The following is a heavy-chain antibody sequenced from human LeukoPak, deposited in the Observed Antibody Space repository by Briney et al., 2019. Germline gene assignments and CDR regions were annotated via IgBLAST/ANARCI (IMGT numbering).Heavy chain of an antibody. CDR1: GFNFNNYN. Sequence: PGGSLRLSCAASGFNFNNYNMNWVRQAPGKGLEWVSYITLSSSTTYYADSVKGRFTISRDNAKKSLYLQMNSLRAEDTAVYYCASDPPGYGDYDEVGYFQHWGQGTLVTVSS. CDR2: ITLSSSTT. J-gene: IGHJ1*01. D-gene: IGHD4-17*01. CDR3: ASDPPGYGDYDEVGYFQH. V-gene: IGHV3-48*01.